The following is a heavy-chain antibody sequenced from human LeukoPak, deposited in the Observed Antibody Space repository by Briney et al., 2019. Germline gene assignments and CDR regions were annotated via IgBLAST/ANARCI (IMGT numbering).Heavy chain of an antibody. V-gene: IGHV3-7*01. D-gene: IGHD2-2*01. CDR3: GSTNSFSY. CDR1: GFAFWNYL. Sequence: GGSLRLSLAASGFAFWNYLMKWVRQAPGKGLEWVANIKQDGSETYYVDSVKGRFTISRDNAKNSLYLQMNSLRAEDTALYYCGSTNSFSYWGQGTLVTVSS. CDR2: IKQDGSET. J-gene: IGHJ4*02.